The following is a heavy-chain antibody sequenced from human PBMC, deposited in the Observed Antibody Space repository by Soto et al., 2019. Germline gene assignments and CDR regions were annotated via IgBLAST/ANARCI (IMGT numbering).Heavy chain of an antibody. CDR3: ARVGVYYDFWSGYFNWFDP. D-gene: IGHD3-3*01. V-gene: IGHV4-30-4*01. Sequence: SETLSLTCTVSGGSTSSGDYYWSWIRQPPGKGLEWIGYIYYSGSTYYNPSLKSRVTISVDTSKNQFSLKLSSVTAADTAVYYCARVGVYYDFWSGYFNWFDPWGQGTLVTVSS. CDR1: GGSTSSGDYY. J-gene: IGHJ5*02. CDR2: IYYSGST.